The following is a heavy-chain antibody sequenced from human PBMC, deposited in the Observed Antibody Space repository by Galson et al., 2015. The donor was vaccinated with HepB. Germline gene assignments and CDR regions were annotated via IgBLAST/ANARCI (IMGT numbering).Heavy chain of an antibody. Sequence: SLRLSCAASGFTFSSYAMNWVRQAPGKGLEWVSTITTSGGSTYYADSVRGRFTISRDNPKNTLYLQMNSLRAEDTAVYYCAKDLGDRDWYFDLWGRGTLVTVSS. J-gene: IGHJ2*01. CDR3: AKDLGDRDWYFDL. CDR1: GFTFSSYA. V-gene: IGHV3-23*01. CDR2: ITTSGGST. D-gene: IGHD2-21*02.